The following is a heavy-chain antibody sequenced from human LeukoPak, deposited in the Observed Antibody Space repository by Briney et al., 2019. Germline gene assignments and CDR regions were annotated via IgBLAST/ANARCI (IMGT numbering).Heavy chain of an antibody. D-gene: IGHD3-10*01. J-gene: IGHJ6*02. CDR2: IIPIFAIA. CDR1: GYTFTSYD. Sequence: GASVKVSCKASGYTFTSYDINWVRQAPGQGLEWMGRIIPIFAIANYAQKFQGRVTITADKSTSTAYMELSSLRSEDTAVYYCARDMADGGYNYGMDVWGQGTTVAVSS. CDR3: ARDMADGGYNYGMDV. V-gene: IGHV1-69*04.